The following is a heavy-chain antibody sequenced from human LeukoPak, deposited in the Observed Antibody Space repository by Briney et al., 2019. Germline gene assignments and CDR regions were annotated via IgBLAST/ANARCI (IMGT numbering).Heavy chain of an antibody. CDR1: GYSFTSYW. CDR3: ASTWMDQLLYFQH. D-gene: IGHD2-2*01. Sequence: GESLKISCKGSGYSFTSYWIGWVRQMPGKGLEWMGIIYPGDSDTRYSPSFQGQVTISADKSISTAYLQWSSLKASDTAMYYCASTWMDQLLYFQHWGQGTLVTVSS. V-gene: IGHV5-51*01. J-gene: IGHJ1*01. CDR2: IYPGDSDT.